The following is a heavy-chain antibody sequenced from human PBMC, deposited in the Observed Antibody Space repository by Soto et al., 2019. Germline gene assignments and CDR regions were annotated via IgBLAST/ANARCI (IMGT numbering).Heavy chain of an antibody. V-gene: IGHV1-69*01. CDR1: GGIFSSYG. CDR2: IIPIFGTA. D-gene: IGHD2-2*01. CDR3: ARNRLPAAIDYFDL. Sequence: QVQLVQSGAEVKKPGSSVKVSCKVSGGIFSSYGISWVRQAPGQGLEWVGGIIPIFGTANYAQKFQGRVTVTADESTSTAFMELSSLRSEDTAVYYCARNRLPAAIDYFDLWGQGTLVTVSS. J-gene: IGHJ4*02.